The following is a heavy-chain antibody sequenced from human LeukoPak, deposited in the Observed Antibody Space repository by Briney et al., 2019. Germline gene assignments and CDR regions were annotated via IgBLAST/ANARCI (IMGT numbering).Heavy chain of an antibody. CDR3: ARETASIIVPAAAP. CDR1: GDSVSSNY. V-gene: IGHV4-59*02. J-gene: IGHJ5*02. D-gene: IGHD2-2*01. Sequence: SETLSLTCSVSGDSVSSNYWSWIRQPPGKGLEWIGYIYYSGSTYYNPSLKSRVTISVDRSKNQFSLKLSSVTAADTAVYYCARETASIIVPAAAPWGQGTLVTVSS. CDR2: IYYSGST.